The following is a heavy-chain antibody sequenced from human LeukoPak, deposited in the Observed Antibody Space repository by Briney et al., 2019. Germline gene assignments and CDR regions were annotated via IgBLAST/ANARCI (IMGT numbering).Heavy chain of an antibody. CDR2: ISKDGSDK. V-gene: IGHV3-30*18. CDR3: AKGSRYFDWVLD. Sequence: PGRSLTLSCTASGFTFSSFGMYWVRQAPGKGLQWVTFISKDGSDKNYAESVKGRFTISRDNSKNTLYLQMNSLRAEDTAVYYCAKGSRYFDWVLDWGQETLVTVSS. D-gene: IGHD3-9*01. CDR1: GFTFSSFG. J-gene: IGHJ4*02.